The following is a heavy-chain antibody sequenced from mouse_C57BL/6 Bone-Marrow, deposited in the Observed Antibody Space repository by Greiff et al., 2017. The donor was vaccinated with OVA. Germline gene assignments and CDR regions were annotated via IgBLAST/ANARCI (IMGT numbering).Heavy chain of an antibody. J-gene: IGHJ4*01. V-gene: IGHV1-15*01. CDR3: TRGYSNYYAMDY. CDR2: LDPETGGT. Sequence: QVQLKESGAELVRPGASVTLSCKASGYTFTDYEMHWVKQTPVHGLEWIGALDPETGGTAYNQKFKGKAILTADKSSSTAYMELRSMTSEDSAVYYCTRGYSNYYAMDYWGQGTSVTVSS. CDR1: GYTFTDYE. D-gene: IGHD2-5*01.